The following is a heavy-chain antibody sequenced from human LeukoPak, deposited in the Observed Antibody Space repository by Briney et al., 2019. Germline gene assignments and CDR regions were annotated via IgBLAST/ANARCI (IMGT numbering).Heavy chain of an antibody. D-gene: IGHD5-18*01. CDR3: ARQGYSYGYAFDY. V-gene: IGHV1-69*04. Sequence: GPSVKLSCKASVGTVSSYAISWVRQAPGQGLEWMGRIIPILGIANYAQKFQGRVTITADKSTSTAYMELSSLRSEDTAVYYCARQGYSYGYAFDYWGQGTLVTVSS. CDR2: IIPILGIA. CDR1: VGTVSSYA. J-gene: IGHJ4*02.